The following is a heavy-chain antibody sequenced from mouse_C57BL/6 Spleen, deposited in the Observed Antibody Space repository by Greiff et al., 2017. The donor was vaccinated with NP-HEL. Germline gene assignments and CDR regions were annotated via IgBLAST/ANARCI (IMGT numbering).Heavy chain of an antibody. Sequence: QVQLKQSGPELVKPGASVKISCKASGYAFSSSWMNWVKQRPGKGLEWIGRIYPGDGDTNYNGKFKGKATLTADKSSSTAYMQLSSLTSEDSAVYFCARGDYGSLCVGGTGTTVTVSS. CDR2: IYPGDGDT. CDR1: GYAFSSSW. CDR3: ARGDYGSLCV. J-gene: IGHJ1*03. D-gene: IGHD1-1*01. V-gene: IGHV1-82*01.